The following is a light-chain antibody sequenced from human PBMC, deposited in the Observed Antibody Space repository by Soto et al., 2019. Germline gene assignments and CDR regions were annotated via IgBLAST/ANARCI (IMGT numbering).Light chain of an antibody. V-gene: IGKV3-20*01. CDR3: QQYGSSPQT. Sequence: EIVLTQSPGTLSLSPGERATLSCRASQSVSSSYFAWYQQKPGQAPRLLIYGASSRAIGISDRFSGSGSGTDFTLTISRLEPEDFAVYYCQQYGSSPQTFGQGTKVEIK. J-gene: IGKJ1*01. CDR2: GAS. CDR1: QSVSSSY.